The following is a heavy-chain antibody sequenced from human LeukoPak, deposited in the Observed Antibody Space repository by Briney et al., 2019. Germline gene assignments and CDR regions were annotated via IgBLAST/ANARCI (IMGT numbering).Heavy chain of an antibody. D-gene: IGHD3-22*01. J-gene: IGHJ4*02. CDR3: ASLYASSGL. CDR2: ISYDGSNK. V-gene: IGHV3-30-3*01. CDR1: GFTFSSYA. Sequence: GGSLRLSCAASGFTFSSYAMHWVRQAPGKGLEAVAVISYDGSNKYYADSVKGRFTISRDNSKTTLHLQMNSLRAEDTAVSYCASLYASSGLWGQGTLVTVSS.